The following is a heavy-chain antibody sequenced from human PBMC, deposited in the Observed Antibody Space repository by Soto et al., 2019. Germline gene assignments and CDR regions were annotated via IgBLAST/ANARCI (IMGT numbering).Heavy chain of an antibody. CDR3: AKVPLRYDSSGSYPSV. Sequence: VGSLRLSCAASGFTFSSYGMHWVRQAPGKGLEWVAVISYDGSNKYYADSVKGRFTISRDNSKNTLYLQMNSLRAEDTAVYYCAKVPLRYDSSGSYPSVWGQGTTVTVSS. CDR2: ISYDGSNK. J-gene: IGHJ6*02. D-gene: IGHD3-22*01. V-gene: IGHV3-30*18. CDR1: GFTFSSYG.